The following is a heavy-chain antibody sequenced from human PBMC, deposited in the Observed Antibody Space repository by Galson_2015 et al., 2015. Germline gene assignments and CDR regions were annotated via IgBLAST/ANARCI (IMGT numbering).Heavy chain of an antibody. CDR1: GFTFSSFT. V-gene: IGHV3-21*06. CDR2: IDSSGSAM. CDR3: TRDSNTNWNHQMFDS. D-gene: IGHD1-20*01. Sequence: SLRLSCAASGFTFSSFTMNWVRQAPGKGLEWVSSIDSSGSAMYYADSVTGRFTISRDNARNSLYLQMNSLRVEDTGVYYCTRDSNTNWNHQMFDSWGQGTLVTVSS. J-gene: IGHJ4*02.